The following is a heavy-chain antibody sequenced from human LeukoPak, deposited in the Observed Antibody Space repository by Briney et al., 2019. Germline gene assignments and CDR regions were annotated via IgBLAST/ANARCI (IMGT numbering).Heavy chain of an antibody. D-gene: IGHD4-17*01. CDR1: GGSISSYY. Sequence: PSETLSLTCTVSGGSISSYYWSWIRQPPGKGLEWIGNIYYSGSTNYDPSLKSRVTISVDTSKNQFSLQLNSVAPEDTAVYYCARGGYGALDYWGQGTLVTVSS. CDR2: IYYSGST. J-gene: IGHJ4*02. V-gene: IGHV4-59*12. CDR3: ARGGYGALDY.